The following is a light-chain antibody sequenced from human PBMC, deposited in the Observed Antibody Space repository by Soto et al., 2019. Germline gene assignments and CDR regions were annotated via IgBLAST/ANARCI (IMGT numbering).Light chain of an antibody. J-gene: IGKJ1*01. CDR1: QSISTN. CDR3: QQYNDWWT. CDR2: DTS. V-gene: IGKV3-15*01. Sequence: ETVRMQSPGTLSVSPGDRATLSCRASQSISTNLAWYQQKPGQPPRLLIYDTSTRATGIPARFSGRGYGTEFTLTINSLQSEDFAVYYCQQYNDWWTFGQGTKVDIK.